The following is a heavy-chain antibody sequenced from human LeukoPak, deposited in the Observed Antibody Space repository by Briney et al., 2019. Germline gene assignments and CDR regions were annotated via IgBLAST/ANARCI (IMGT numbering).Heavy chain of an antibody. J-gene: IGHJ5*02. CDR1: GGTFSSYA. CDR2: IIPILGIA. D-gene: IGHD2-2*01. V-gene: IGHV1-69*04. Sequence: SVKVSCKASGGTFSSYAISWVRQAPGQGLEWMGRIIPILGIANYAQKFQGRVTITADKSTSTAYMGLSSLRSEDTAVYYCASLGKLGYCSSTSCYAVSPWGQGTLVTVSS. CDR3: ASLGKLGYCSSTSCYAVSP.